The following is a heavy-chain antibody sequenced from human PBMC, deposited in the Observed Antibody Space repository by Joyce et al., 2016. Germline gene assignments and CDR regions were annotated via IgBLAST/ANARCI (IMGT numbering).Heavy chain of an antibody. Sequence: EVQLVESGGGLVQPGGSLRLYCAASGVTVSNNYMIWIRQAPGKGLECVSLIYSVGTTYYADSVKGRFIISRDNSKNTVYLQMNSLRVEDTAVYFCARNQPVTPLGYWGQGTLVTVSS. J-gene: IGHJ4*02. V-gene: IGHV3-66*02. CDR3: ARNQPVTPLGY. D-gene: IGHD4-23*01. CDR2: IYSVGTT. CDR1: GVTVSNNY.